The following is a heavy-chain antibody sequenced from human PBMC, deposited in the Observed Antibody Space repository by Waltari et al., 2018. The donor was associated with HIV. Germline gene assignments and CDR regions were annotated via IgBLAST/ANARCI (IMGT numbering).Heavy chain of an antibody. D-gene: IGHD3-22*01. J-gene: IGHJ4*02. CDR1: GFSLSTSGMC. CDR3: ARSPPYYDDSSGYYYRYFDY. V-gene: IGHV2-70*01. Sequence: QVTLRESGPALVKPTQTLTLTCTFSGFSLSTSGMCVSWIRQPPGNALAWLALIDWDDDKCYSTSLKTRLTISKYTSKNQVVLTMTNMDPVDTATYYCARSPPYYDDSSGYYYRYFDYWGQGTLVTVSS. CDR2: IDWDDDK.